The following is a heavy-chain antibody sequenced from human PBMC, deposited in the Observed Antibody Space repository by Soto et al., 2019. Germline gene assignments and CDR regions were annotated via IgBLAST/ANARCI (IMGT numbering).Heavy chain of an antibody. J-gene: IGHJ4*02. CDR2: IYPGDSDT. Sequence: PGESLKISCKGSGYSFTSYWIGWVRQMPGKGLEWMGIIYPGDSDTRYSPSFQGQVTISADKSISTAYLQWSSLKASDTAMYYCARQMRHYYDSSGYPADYWGQGTLVTVPQ. D-gene: IGHD3-22*01. CDR1: GYSFTSYW. CDR3: ARQMRHYYDSSGYPADY. V-gene: IGHV5-51*01.